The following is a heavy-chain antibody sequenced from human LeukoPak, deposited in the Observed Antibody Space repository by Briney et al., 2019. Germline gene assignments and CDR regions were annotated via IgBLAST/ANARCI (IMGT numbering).Heavy chain of an antibody. CDR1: GCSISRGGLY. CDR2: ISFAWKT. Sequence: SQNLSLTWPFSGCSISRGGLYWSWIPQHPGKGLEWVAAISFAWKTNSNPSLQSRVTISLDTSNHQLSLKMTSVISADTAVYYCARGHIAPQRQFIARRGLRTVSRFDPWGQGTLVLVSA. V-gene: IGHV4-31*02. D-gene: IGHD6-25*01. J-gene: IGHJ5*02. CDR3: ARGHIAPQRQFIARRGLRTVSRFDP.